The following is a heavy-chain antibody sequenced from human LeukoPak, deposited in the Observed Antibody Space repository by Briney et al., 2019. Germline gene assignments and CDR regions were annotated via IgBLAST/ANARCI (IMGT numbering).Heavy chain of an antibody. V-gene: IGHV3-30*02. J-gene: IGHJ4*02. D-gene: IGHD3-10*01. Sequence: GGSLRLSCAASGFTFSTYGMHWVRQAPGKGLEWVAFMRSDGNNKNYADKYYADSVTGRFTVSRDNSKNTLYLQMNSLRAEDTAVYYCAKDVLWFGEDSGHYFDYWGQGTLVTVSS. CDR2: MRSDGNNKNYADK. CDR1: GFTFSTYG. CDR3: AKDVLWFGEDSGHYFDY.